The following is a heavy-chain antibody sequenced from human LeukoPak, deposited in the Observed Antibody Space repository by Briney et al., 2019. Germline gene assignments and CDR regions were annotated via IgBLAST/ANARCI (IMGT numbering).Heavy chain of an antibody. Sequence: PSETLSLTCTVSGGSVRSTDYYWGWIRQPPGKGLEWIGSIYYSGSTYYNPSLKSRATISVDTSKNQFSLKLSSVTAADTAVYYCARDVYACSNGVCYRDRFDYWGQGTLVTVSS. D-gene: IGHD2-8*01. V-gene: IGHV4-39*07. CDR2: IYYSGST. CDR1: GGSVRSTDYY. CDR3: ARDVYACSNGVCYRDRFDY. J-gene: IGHJ4*02.